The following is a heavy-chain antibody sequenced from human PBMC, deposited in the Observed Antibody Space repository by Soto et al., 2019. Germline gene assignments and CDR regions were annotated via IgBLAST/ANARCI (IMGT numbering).Heavy chain of an antibody. V-gene: IGHV3-21*06. CDR1: GFDFNTYT. CDR2: IAGPTPYI. CDR3: ARTPRRYDYAHFLDL. D-gene: IGHD5-12*01. J-gene: IGHJ4*02. Sequence: GGSLRLSCAGSGFDFNTYTLNWVRQAPGEGLEWIASIAGPTPYIYYAGSVRGRFTISRDNAKNSLSLQMNSLRADDTGVYYCARTPRRYDYAHFLDLWDQGTLVSVSS.